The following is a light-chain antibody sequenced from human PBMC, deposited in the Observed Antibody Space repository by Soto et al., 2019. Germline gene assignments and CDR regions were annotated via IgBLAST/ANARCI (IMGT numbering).Light chain of an antibody. CDR1: SSDVGGYNY. Sequence: SALTQPASVSGSPGQSIAISCTGTSSDVGGYNYVSWYQQLPGKAPKLLISEVSNRPSGVSHRFSGSKSGNTASLTIPGLQAEDEADYYCSSYRTGGPFVFGTGTKVTVL. J-gene: IGLJ1*01. V-gene: IGLV2-14*01. CDR3: SSYRTGGPFV. CDR2: EVS.